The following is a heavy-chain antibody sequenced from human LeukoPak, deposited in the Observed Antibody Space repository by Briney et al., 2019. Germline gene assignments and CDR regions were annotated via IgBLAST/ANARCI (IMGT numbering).Heavy chain of an antibody. D-gene: IGHD6-13*01. CDR2: INSDGSST. J-gene: IGHJ4*02. V-gene: IGHV3-74*01. Sequence: PGGSLRLSCAASGFTFSSYWMHWVRQAPGKGLVWVSRINSDGSSTSYADSVKGRFTISRDNSKNTLYLQMNSLRAEDTAVYYCARDGPAAGTDYWGQGTLVTVSS. CDR1: GFTFSSYW. CDR3: ARDGPAAGTDY.